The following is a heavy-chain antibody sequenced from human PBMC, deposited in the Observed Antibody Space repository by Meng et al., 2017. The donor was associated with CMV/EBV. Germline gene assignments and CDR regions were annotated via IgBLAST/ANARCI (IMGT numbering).Heavy chain of an antibody. CDR3: ARVAAAGDVDY. Sequence: GESLKISCAASGFTFSSYWMSWVRQAPGKGLEWVSGINWNGGSTGYADSVKGRFTISRDNAKNSLYLQMNSLRAEDTALYHCARVAAAGDVDYWGQGTLVTVSS. CDR1: GFTFSSYW. D-gene: IGHD6-13*01. J-gene: IGHJ4*02. V-gene: IGHV3-20*01. CDR2: INWNGGST.